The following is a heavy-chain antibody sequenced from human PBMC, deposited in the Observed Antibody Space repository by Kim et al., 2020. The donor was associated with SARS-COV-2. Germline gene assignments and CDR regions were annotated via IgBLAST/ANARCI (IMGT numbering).Heavy chain of an antibody. J-gene: IGHJ4*02. V-gene: IGHV4-59*09. CDR2: ST. Sequence: STNYNPSLKSRVTISVDTSKNQFSLKLSSVTAADTAVYYCARGELDGFDYWGQGTLVTVSS. CDR3: ARGELDGFDY. D-gene: IGHD1-26*01.